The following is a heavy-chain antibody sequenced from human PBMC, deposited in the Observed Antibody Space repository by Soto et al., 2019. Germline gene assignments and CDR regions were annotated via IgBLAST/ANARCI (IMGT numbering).Heavy chain of an antibody. CDR1: GFTFSSYG. CDR2: ISYDGSNK. V-gene: IGHV3-30*18. CDR3: AKGDYGDYFDY. D-gene: IGHD4-17*01. Sequence: RLSCAASGFTFSSYGMHWVRQAPGKGLEWVAVISYDGSNKYYADSVKGRFTISRDNSKNTLYLQMNSLRAEDTAVYYCAKGDYGDYFDYWGQGTLVTVSS. J-gene: IGHJ4*02.